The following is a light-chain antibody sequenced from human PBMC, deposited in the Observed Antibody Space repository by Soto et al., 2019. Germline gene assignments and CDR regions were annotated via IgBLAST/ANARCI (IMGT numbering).Light chain of an antibody. V-gene: IGKV3-20*01. CDR2: GTS. CDR1: QNVYSNF. CDR3: HQYGNSPLT. J-gene: IGKJ3*01. Sequence: ETVLTQSPGTLSLSPGDRATLSCRASQNVYSNFVGWYQQRPGQAPRLLIYGTSTRATDIPDRCSGSGSGTDFTLTISRLEPDDFAVYFCHQYGNSPLTFGPGTKVDF.